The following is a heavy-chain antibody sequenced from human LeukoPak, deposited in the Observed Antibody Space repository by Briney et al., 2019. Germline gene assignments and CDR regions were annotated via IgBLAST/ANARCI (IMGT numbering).Heavy chain of an antibody. Sequence: GRSLRLSCAASGFPFSSYGMHWVRQAPGKGLEWVAVISYDGSNKYYADSVKGRFTISRDNSKNTLYLQLSSLRAEDTAVFYCARVPVPIAVAGYFDCWGQGTLVTVSS. V-gene: IGHV3-30*03. CDR3: ARVPVPIAVAGYFDC. CDR1: GFPFSSYG. J-gene: IGHJ4*02. CDR2: ISYDGSNK. D-gene: IGHD6-19*01.